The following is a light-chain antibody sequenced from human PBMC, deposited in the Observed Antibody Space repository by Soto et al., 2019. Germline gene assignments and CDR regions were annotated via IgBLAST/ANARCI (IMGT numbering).Light chain of an antibody. J-gene: IGLJ2*01. V-gene: IGLV1-40*01. CDR3: QSFDSSLRGLV. CDR2: GNS. CDR1: SSNIGAGYD. Sequence: QSVLTQPTSVSGAPGQRVTISCTGSSSNIGAGYDVHWYQQLPGTAPKLLIYGNSNRPSGVPDRFSGSKSGTSASLAITGLRDEDEADYHCQSFDSSLRGLVFGGGSQLTLL.